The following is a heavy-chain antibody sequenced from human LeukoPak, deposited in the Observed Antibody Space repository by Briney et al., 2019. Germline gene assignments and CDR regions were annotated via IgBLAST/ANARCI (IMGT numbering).Heavy chain of an antibody. CDR2: ISVSGAST. D-gene: IGHD5-18*01. V-gene: IGHV3-23*01. J-gene: IGHJ4*02. CDR3: AKGRTYGYLIDS. Sequence: PGGSLRLSCAASGFTFSSYAMSWVRQAPGEGLECVSVISVSGASTYYADSVKGRFTISRDNSKKTLYLQMNSLRAEDTAVYYCAKGRTYGYLIDSWGQGTLVTVSS. CDR1: GFTFSSYA.